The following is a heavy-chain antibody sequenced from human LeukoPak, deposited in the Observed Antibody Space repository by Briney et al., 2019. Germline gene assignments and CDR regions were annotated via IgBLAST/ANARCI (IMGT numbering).Heavy chain of an antibody. D-gene: IGHD6-13*01. J-gene: IGHJ4*02. CDR2: IWYDGSNK. Sequence: PGRSLRLSCAASGFTFSSYGMHWVRQAPGKGLEWVAVIWYDGSNKYYADSVKGRFTISRDNSKNTLYLQMNSLRVEDMALYYCAKGPGPAVSPYYFDYWGQGTQVTVSS. CDR1: GFTFSSYG. CDR3: AKGPGPAVSPYYFDY. V-gene: IGHV3-33*06.